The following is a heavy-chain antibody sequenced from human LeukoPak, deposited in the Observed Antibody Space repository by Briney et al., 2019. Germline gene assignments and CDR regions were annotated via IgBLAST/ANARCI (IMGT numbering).Heavy chain of an antibody. D-gene: IGHD3-16*01. CDR2: ITSTSSYI. CDR3: ARDRYGGVGGY. Sequence: SGGSLRLSCAASGFTFSTYTMNWVRQAPGKGLEWVSSITSTSSYIYYADSVKGRFTISRDNAKNSVYLQMNSLRAEDTAVYYCARDRYGGVGGYWGQGTLVTVSS. J-gene: IGHJ4*02. CDR1: GFTFSTYT. V-gene: IGHV3-21*01.